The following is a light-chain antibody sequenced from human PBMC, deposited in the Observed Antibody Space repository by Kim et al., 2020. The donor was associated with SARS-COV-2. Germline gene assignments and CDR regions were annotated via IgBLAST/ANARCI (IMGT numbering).Light chain of an antibody. CDR1: QDIGND. CDR3: LQHRTYPIT. V-gene: IGKV1-17*01. J-gene: IGKJ5*01. CDR2: GAS. Sequence: ASVGDRVPITCRASQDIGNDLVWYQQNPGRAPKRLIYGASNLQSGVPSRFSGSGSETEFTLTINSLQPEDFATYFCLQHRTYPITFGQGTRLEIK.